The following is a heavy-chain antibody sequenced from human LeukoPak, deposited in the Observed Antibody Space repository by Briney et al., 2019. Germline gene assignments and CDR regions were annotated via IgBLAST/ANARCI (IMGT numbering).Heavy chain of an antibody. Sequence: SETLSLTCTVSGGSISSYYWSWIRQPPGKGLEWIGYIHYSGTTNYNPSLKSRATISVDSSKTQFSLKMTSVTAADTAVYYCARDLRVQRGDWLNPGGQGSLVTVSS. CDR3: ARDLRVQRGDWLNP. J-gene: IGHJ5*02. CDR1: GGSISSYY. D-gene: IGHD3-16*01. V-gene: IGHV4-59*01. CDR2: IHYSGTT.